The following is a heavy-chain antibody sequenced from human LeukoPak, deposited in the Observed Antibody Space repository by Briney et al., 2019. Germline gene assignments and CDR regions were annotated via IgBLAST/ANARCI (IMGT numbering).Heavy chain of an antibody. V-gene: IGHV1-8*01. CDR2: MNPNSGNT. D-gene: IGHD6-19*01. CDR3: ARGYRSGWYGVFDY. CDR1: GYTFTSYD. Sequence: ASVKVSCKASGYTFTSYDINWVRQATGQGLEWMGWMNPNSGNTGYAQKFQGRVTMTRNTSISTAYMGRGGGRAEDGAGDCCARGYRSGWYGVFDYWGQGTLVTVSS. J-gene: IGHJ4*02.